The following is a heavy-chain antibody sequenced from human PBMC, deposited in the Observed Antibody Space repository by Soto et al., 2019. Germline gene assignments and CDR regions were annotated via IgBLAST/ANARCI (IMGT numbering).Heavy chain of an antibody. V-gene: IGHV1-69*13. CDR3: ARARYYYDSSGYFKVNWFDP. D-gene: IGHD3-22*01. CDR1: GGTFSSYA. CDR2: IIPIFGTA. J-gene: IGHJ5*02. Sequence: SVKVSFKASGGTFSSYAISWVRQAPGQGLEWMGGIIPIFGTANYAQKFQGRVTITADESTSTAYMELSSLRSEDMAVYYCARARYYYDSSGYFKVNWFDPWGQGTLVTVSS.